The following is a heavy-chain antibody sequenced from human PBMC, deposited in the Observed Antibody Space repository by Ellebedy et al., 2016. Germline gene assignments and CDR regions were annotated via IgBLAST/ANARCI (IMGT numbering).Heavy chain of an antibody. J-gene: IGHJ4*02. V-gene: IGHV3-23*01. Sequence: GGSLRLXXPASGSVFTDYPINWLRQPPRKGLEWSPSINGRGDRTYYADSVKGRFTISRDNSKNVLYLQMNGLRVEDTAMYYCAKPARTDATDYWGQGTLVTVSS. D-gene: IGHD4-17*01. CDR2: INGRGDRT. CDR1: GSVFTDYP. CDR3: AKPARTDATDY.